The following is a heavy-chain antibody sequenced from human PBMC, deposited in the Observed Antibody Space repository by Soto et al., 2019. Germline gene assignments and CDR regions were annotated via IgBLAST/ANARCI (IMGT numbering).Heavy chain of an antibody. CDR3: TKEMGFFGDCDAFDI. Sequence: EVQLVESGGGLVQPGRSLRLSCAASGFTFDDYAIHWVRQAPGKGLEWVSGISWGSTYIYYADSVRGRFTISRDNANNALYLQMSSLRSEDTALYYCTKEMGFFGDCDAFDIWGQGTMVTVSS. J-gene: IGHJ3*02. V-gene: IGHV3-9*01. CDR2: ISWGSTYI. CDR1: GFTFDDYA. D-gene: IGHD3-16*01.